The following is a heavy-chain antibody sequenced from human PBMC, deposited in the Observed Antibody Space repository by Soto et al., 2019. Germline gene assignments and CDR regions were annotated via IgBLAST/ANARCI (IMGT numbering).Heavy chain of an antibody. CDR1: GYTFTRYG. CDR2: ISGYNGTT. D-gene: IGHD3-16*02. J-gene: IGHJ4*02. Sequence: QVQLVQSGAEVKKPGASVKVSCKASGYTFTRYGINWVRQAPGQGPEWMGWISGYNGTTHYAQKLQGRVPMTTDTSTTTAYMALRSLRSDDTAVYFCARTVLRLGELSLYGEDYWGPGTLVTVSS. V-gene: IGHV1-18*01. CDR3: ARTVLRLGELSLYGEDY.